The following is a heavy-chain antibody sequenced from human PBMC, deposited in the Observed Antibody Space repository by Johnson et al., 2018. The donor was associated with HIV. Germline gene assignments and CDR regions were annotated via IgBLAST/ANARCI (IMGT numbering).Heavy chain of an antibody. V-gene: IGHV3-30*02. CDR1: GFTFSSFG. CDR3: ARVGYYVDAFDI. D-gene: IGHD3-22*01. Sequence: VQLVESGGGVVQPGGSLRLSCAASGFTFSSFGFHWVRQAPGKGLEWVAFIRYDGSNKYYADSVRGRFTISRDNSKNTQYLQMNSLRAEDTAVYYCARVGYYVDAFDIWGQGTVVTVSS. J-gene: IGHJ3*02. CDR2: IRYDGSNK.